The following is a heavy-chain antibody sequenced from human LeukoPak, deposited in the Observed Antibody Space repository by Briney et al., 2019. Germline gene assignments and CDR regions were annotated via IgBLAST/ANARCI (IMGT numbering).Heavy chain of an antibody. CDR3: ARPLAAAETNWFDP. Sequence: GESLKISCKGSGYSFTSYWICWVRQMPGKGLEWMGIIFPGDSYTRYSPSVQSQVTISADKSVRTAYLPWSSLKASDTAMYYCARPLAAAETNWFDPWGQGTLVTVSS. CDR2: IFPGDSYT. D-gene: IGHD6-13*01. CDR1: GYSFTSYW. J-gene: IGHJ5*02. V-gene: IGHV5-51*01.